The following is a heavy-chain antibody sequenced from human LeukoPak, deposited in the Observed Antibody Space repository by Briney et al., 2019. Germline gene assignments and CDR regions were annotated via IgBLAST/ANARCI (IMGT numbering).Heavy chain of an antibody. CDR3: ASGAADGYNFGFDY. CDR1: GASLNDYY. V-gene: IGHV4-59*12. Sequence: PSETLSPTCTVSGASLNDYYWSWIRQPPGKALEWIGFIHSSGSANSNPSLTSRVTISIDTSKNQFSLNLRSLTAADTAVYFCASGAADGYNFGFDYWGQGTLAAVSS. CDR2: IHSSGSA. D-gene: IGHD5-24*01. J-gene: IGHJ4*02.